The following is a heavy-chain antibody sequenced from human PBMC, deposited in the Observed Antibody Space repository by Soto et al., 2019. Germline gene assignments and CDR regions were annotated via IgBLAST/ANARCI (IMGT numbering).Heavy chain of an antibody. CDR1: GGSISSGGYY. V-gene: IGHV4-31*03. Sequence: QVQLQESGPGLVKPSQTLSLTCTVSGGSISSGGYYWSWIRQHPGRGLEWIGYIYYSGSTYYNPSLTSRVTISVDTSKNQFSLKLSSVTAADTAVYYCARVCGGDCHNVMDVWGQGTTVTVSS. CDR2: IYYSGST. D-gene: IGHD2-21*02. J-gene: IGHJ6*02. CDR3: ARVCGGDCHNVMDV.